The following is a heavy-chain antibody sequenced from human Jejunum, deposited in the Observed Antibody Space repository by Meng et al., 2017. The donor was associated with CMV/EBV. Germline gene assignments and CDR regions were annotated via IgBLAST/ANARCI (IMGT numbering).Heavy chain of an antibody. Sequence: SGFPLICYGIPWVRPFPGKGLEWVAVLWYDGSRKSFADSVQGRFSISRDDSKNTVYLQMNSLRAEDTAVYYCARDNDGSSHYSQFDYWGQGTLVTVSS. V-gene: IGHV3-33*08. CDR1: GFPLICYG. J-gene: IGHJ4*02. CDR3: ARDNDGSSHYSQFDY. CDR2: LWYDGSRK. D-gene: IGHD3-22*01.